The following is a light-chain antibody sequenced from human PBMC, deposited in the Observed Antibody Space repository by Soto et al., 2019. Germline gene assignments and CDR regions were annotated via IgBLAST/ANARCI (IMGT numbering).Light chain of an antibody. J-gene: IGKJ1*01. Sequence: EIVMTQSPATLSVSPGERATLSCRASQSVSSNLDWYQQKPGQAPRLLIYAASTRATGVPAMFTGSGSGTEFTLTINRLQSEDFAFYYCQQCSDWRTFGQGTKVEIK. V-gene: IGKV3-15*01. CDR1: QSVSSN. CDR3: QQCSDWRT. CDR2: AAS.